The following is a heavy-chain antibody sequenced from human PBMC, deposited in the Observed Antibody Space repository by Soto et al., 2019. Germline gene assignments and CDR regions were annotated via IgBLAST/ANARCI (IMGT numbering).Heavy chain of an antibody. CDR3: AKDLSTVTRNVFDY. D-gene: IGHD4-17*01. V-gene: IGHV3-30*18. CDR2: ISYDEIND. Sequence: QVQLVESGGGVVQPGGSLRLSCAASGFTFSTYAMHWVRQAPGKGLEWVAIISYDEINDYFADSVKGRFTISRDNSKNTLYRQMNSLRAEDTAVYYCAKDLSTVTRNVFDYWGQGTLVTVSS. CDR1: GFTFSTYA. J-gene: IGHJ4*02.